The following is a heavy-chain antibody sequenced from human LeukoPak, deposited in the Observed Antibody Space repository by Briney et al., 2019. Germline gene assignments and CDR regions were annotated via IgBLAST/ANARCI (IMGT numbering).Heavy chain of an antibody. D-gene: IGHD3-3*01. Sequence: GGSLRLSCAASGFIFSNFEMNWVRQAPGKGLEWFAYIDFTGKIINYSDSVKGRFTISRDNARNSVSLQMISLRADDTGVYYCARGFGVAYYYYSMDVWGKGTTVTVSS. CDR1: GFIFSNFE. CDR2: IDFTGKII. V-gene: IGHV3-48*03. J-gene: IGHJ6*03. CDR3: ARGFGVAYYYYSMDV.